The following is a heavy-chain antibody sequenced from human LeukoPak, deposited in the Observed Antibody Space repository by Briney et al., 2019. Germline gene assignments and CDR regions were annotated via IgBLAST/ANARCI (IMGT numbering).Heavy chain of an antibody. CDR2: ITGSGTYT. V-gene: IGHV3-23*01. CDR1: GFSLYSYA. Sequence: PGGSLRLSCAASGFSLYSYAVNWVRQAPGKGLEWVSAITGSGTYTYYADSVKGRFTISRDYSKNTLYLQMNSLRAEDTAVYYCARERTYYYDSNPDYFDYWGQGTLVTVSS. J-gene: IGHJ4*02. CDR3: ARERTYYYDSNPDYFDY. D-gene: IGHD3-22*01.